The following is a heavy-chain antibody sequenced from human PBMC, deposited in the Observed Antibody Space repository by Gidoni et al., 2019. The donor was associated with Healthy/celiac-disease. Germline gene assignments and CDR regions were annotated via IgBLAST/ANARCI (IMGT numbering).Heavy chain of an antibody. J-gene: IGHJ3*02. CDR1: GGSISSYY. V-gene: IGHV4-59*01. CDR2: IYYSGST. CDR3: ASGQLDAFDI. D-gene: IGHD6-6*01. Sequence: QVQLQESGPGLVKPSETLSLTCPVSGGSISSYYWSWIRQPPGKGLEWIGYIYYSGSTNYNPSLKSRVTISVDTSKNQFSRKLSSVTAADTAVYYCASGQLDAFDIWGQGTMVTVSS.